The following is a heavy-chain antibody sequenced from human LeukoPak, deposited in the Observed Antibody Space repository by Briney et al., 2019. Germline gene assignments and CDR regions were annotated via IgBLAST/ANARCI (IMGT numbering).Heavy chain of an antibody. CDR1: GFTFSNYG. D-gene: IGHD1-26*01. CDR3: AKETGRWELE. J-gene: IGHJ4*02. Sequence: GGSLRLSCAASGFTFSNYGIHWVRQAPGKGLEWVAVMSNDGSNKYYVDSVKGRFTISRDNSENTLYLQMNSLRAEDTAVYYCAKETGRWELEWGQGTLVTVSS. V-gene: IGHV3-30*18. CDR2: MSNDGSNK.